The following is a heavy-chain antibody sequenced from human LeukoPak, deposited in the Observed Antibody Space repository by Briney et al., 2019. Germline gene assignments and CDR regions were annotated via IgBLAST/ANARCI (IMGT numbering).Heavy chain of an antibody. CDR3: TTGNAIPDPDY. V-gene: IGHV3-15*01. J-gene: IGHJ4*02. Sequence: GGSLRLSCAASGFTFTNAWMNWVRQAPGKGLEWVGRIKSKTDGGATDFAAPVKGRFTISTKTTLYLQMNSLKTEDTALYYCTTGNAIPDPDYWGQGTLVTVSS. CDR2: IKSKTDGGAT. D-gene: IGHD2-8*01. CDR1: GFTFTNAW.